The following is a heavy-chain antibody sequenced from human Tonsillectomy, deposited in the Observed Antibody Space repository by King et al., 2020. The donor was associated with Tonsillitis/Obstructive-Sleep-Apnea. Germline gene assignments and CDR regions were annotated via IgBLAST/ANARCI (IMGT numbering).Heavy chain of an antibody. CDR2: IFYSGIT. CDR1: GGSISSSTYY. CDR3: ARRVQLERRGDAFNI. V-gene: IGHV4-39*01. Sequence: QLQESGPGLVKPSETLSLTCTFSGGSISSSTYYWGWIRQPPGKGLEWFGTIFYSGITYYNPSLKTRVTRSVDTSNNQFSLKLRSVTAADTAVYYCARRVQLERRGDAFNIWGQGTMVTVSS. D-gene: IGHD1-1*01. J-gene: IGHJ3*02.